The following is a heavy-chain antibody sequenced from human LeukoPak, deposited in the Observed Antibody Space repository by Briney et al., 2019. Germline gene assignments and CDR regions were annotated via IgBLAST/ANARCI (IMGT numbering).Heavy chain of an antibody. V-gene: IGHV3-23*01. D-gene: IGHD6-19*01. CDR1: GFTFSSYA. CDR3: ARALYNTGWYPDYFDS. J-gene: IGHJ4*02. CDR2: ISGSGGST. Sequence: GGSLRLSCAASGFTFSSYAMSWVRQAPGKGLEWVSAISGSGGSTYYADSVKGRFTISRDNAKNSLYLQMSSLRTEDTAIYYCARALYNTGWYPDYFDSWGQGTLVTVSS.